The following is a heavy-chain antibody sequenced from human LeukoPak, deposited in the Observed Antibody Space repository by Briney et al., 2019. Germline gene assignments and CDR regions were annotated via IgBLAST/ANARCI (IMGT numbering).Heavy chain of an antibody. CDR3: ARNNDSGDSLGAFDI. CDR2: IYYSGST. J-gene: IGHJ3*02. V-gene: IGHV4-59*01. D-gene: IGHD4-17*01. CDR1: GGSISSYY. Sequence: SETLSLTCTVAGGSISSYYWSWIRQPPGKGLEWIGYIYYSGSTNYNPSLKSRVTISVDTSKNQLSLKLSSVPAADTAVYYCARNNDSGDSLGAFDIWGQGTMVTVSS.